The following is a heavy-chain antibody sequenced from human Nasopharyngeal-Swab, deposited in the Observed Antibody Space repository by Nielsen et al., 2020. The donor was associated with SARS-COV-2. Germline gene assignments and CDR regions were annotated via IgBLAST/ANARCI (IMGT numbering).Heavy chain of an antibody. CDR1: GFTFTNYN. CDR3: ARDGLDYDFWSAYFMDV. J-gene: IGHJ6*02. V-gene: IGHV3-21*01. CDR2: ISSRSSYI. Sequence: GESLKISCSASGFTFTNYNFNWVRQAPGKGLEWVSSISSRSSYIYYADSVKGRFTISRDNAKNSLYLQMNSLRAEDTAVYYCARDGLDYDFWSAYFMDVWGQGTTVTVSS. D-gene: IGHD3-3*01.